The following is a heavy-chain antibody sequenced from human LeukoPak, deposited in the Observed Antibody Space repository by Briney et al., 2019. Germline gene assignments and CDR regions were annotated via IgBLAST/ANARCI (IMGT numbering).Heavy chain of an antibody. CDR1: GFTVSRNY. V-gene: IGHV3-53*01. CDR2: IYSAGDT. Sequence: GGSLRLSCAVSGFTVSRNYMSWVRQAPGRGLEWVSIIYSAGDTYYADSVKGRFTISRDNSKNTLYLQMNSLRAEDTAVYYCAKDPYCSGGSCYSEIGYWGQGTLVTVSS. J-gene: IGHJ4*02. D-gene: IGHD2-15*01. CDR3: AKDPYCSGGSCYSEIGY.